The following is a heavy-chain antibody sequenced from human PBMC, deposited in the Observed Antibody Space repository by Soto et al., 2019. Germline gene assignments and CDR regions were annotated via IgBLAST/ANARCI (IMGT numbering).Heavy chain of an antibody. D-gene: IGHD6-19*01. Sequence: SETLSLTCAVYGGSFSGYYWSWIRQPPGKGLEWIGEINHSGSTNYNPSLKSRVTISVDTSKNQFSLKLSSVTAADTAVYYCARGGGSGWFYSYYRMDVWGKGTTATVSS. CDR2: INHSGST. V-gene: IGHV4-34*01. J-gene: IGHJ6*04. CDR3: ARGGGSGWFYSYYRMDV. CDR1: GGSFSGYY.